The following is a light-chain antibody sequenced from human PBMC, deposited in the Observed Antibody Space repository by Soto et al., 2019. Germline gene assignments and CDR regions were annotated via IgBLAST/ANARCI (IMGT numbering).Light chain of an antibody. CDR2: GAS. CDR3: QQFSDWPRS. J-gene: IGKJ2*01. V-gene: IGKV3-15*01. Sequence: EIVMTQSPGTLSVSPGERASLSCRASQSVGINLAWYQQKPGQGPRLLIYGASTRASGIPARFSGSGSGTELTLTISSLQSEDFAVYYCQQFSDWPRSFGQGTKLEI. CDR1: QSVGIN.